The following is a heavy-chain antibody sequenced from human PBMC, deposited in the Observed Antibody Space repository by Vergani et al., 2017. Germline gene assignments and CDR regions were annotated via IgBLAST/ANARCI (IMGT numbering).Heavy chain of an antibody. CDR2: INHSGST. V-gene: IGHV4-34*01. D-gene: IGHD3-3*01. J-gene: IGHJ6*03. CDR1: GGSFSGYY. CDR3: ARGVRFWSDYRYYYYYMDV. Sequence: QVQLQQWGAGLLKPSETLSLTCAVYGGSFSGYYWSWIRQPPGKGLEWIGEINHSGSTNYNPSLKSRVTISVDTSKNQFSLKLSSVTAADTAVYYCARGVRFWSDYRYYYYYMDVWGKGTTVTVSS.